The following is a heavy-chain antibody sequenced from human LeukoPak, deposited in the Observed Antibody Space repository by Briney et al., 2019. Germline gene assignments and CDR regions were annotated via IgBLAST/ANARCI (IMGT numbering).Heavy chain of an antibody. CDR1: GYTFTSYG. D-gene: IGHD1-14*01. CDR2: ISAYNGNT. Sequence: ASVKVSCKASGYTFTSYGISWVRQAPGQGLEWMGWISAYNGNTNYAQKLQGRVTMTTDTSTSTAYMELRSLRSDDTAVYYCAKSLFTTPNNWFDPWGQGTLVTVSS. J-gene: IGHJ5*02. CDR3: AKSLFTTPNNWFDP. V-gene: IGHV1-18*01.